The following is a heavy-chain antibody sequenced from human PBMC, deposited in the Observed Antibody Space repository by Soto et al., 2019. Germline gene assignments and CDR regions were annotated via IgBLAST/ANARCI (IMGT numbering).Heavy chain of an antibody. CDR1: VYTFTSDA. J-gene: IGHJ4*02. D-gene: IGHD5-12*01. CDR3: ATQIVAFY. CDR2: INAGNGNT. Sequence: ASVXGSFKSSVYTFTSDAIHWVRQAPGQRLEWMGWINAGNGNTKYSQKFQGRVIITRDTSAGTAYMELRSLRSEDTAVYYCATQIVAFYWGQGTLV. V-gene: IGHV1-3*01.